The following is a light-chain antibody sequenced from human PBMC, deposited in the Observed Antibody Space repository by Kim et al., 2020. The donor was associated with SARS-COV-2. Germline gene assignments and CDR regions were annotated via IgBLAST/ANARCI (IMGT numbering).Light chain of an antibody. Sequence: DIQMTQSPSSLSASVGDRHTITCRATQGISNSLAWYQQKPGKVPKLLIYGASTLQSGVPSRFSGSGSGTDFTLTISSLQPEDVATYYCQKYNSAPWTFGQGTKVDIK. CDR3: QKYNSAPWT. CDR2: GAS. CDR1: QGISNS. V-gene: IGKV1-27*01. J-gene: IGKJ1*01.